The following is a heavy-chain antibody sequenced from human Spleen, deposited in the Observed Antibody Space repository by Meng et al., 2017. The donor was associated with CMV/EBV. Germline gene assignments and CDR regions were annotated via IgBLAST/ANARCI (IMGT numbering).Heavy chain of an antibody. V-gene: IGHV3-23*01. CDR2: ISGSGGST. J-gene: IGHJ4*02. D-gene: IGHD4-17*01. CDR1: GFTFTSFA. Sequence: GESLKISCAASGFTFTSFAMSWVRQAPGKGLEWVSAISGSGGSTYYADSVKGRFTISRDTSNNTLFLQMSSLRTDDTAIYYCARTYYGDHYYFDFWGRGTLVTVSS. CDR3: ARTYYGDHYYFDF.